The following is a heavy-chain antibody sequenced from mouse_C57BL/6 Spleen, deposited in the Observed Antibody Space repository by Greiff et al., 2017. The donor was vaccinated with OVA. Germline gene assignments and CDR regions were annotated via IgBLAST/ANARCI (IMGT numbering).Heavy chain of an antibody. CDR1: GYTFTSYW. D-gene: IGHD2-1*01. V-gene: IGHV1-55*01. CDR2: IYPGSGSP. CDR3: ARYCNYYFDD. Sequence: QVQLQQPGAELVKPGASVKMSCKASGYTFTSYWITWVKQRPGQGLEWIGDIYPGSGSPNYNETFKSKATLTVDTSSSTAYMQLSSLTSADSAVYYCARYCNYYFDDWGQGTTLTVSS. J-gene: IGHJ2*01.